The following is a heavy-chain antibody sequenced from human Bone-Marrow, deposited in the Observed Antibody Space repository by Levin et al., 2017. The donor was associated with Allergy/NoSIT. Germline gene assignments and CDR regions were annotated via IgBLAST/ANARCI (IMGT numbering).Heavy chain of an antibody. J-gene: IGHJ4*02. D-gene: IGHD1-26*01. V-gene: IGHV5-51*01. Sequence: GASVKVSCKGSGYSFTSYWIGWVRQMPGKGLEWMGIIYPGDSDTRYSPSFQGQVTISADKSISTAYLQWSSLKASDTAMYYCARRRGGSFTSIDYWGQGTLVTVSS. CDR1: GYSFTSYW. CDR3: ARRRGGSFTSIDY. CDR2: IYPGDSDT.